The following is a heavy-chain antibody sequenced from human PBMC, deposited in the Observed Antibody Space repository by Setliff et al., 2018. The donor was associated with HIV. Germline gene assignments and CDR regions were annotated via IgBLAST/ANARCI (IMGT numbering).Heavy chain of an antibody. CDR3: ARVRHRGYYYGSGSFDY. V-gene: IGHV3-7*01. J-gene: IGHJ4*02. D-gene: IGHD3-10*01. CDR1: GFTFSNYW. Sequence: LRLSCAASGFTFSNYWMSWVRQAPGKGLEWVANINQDGSEKYYVDSVKGRFTISRDNAKNSLYLQMNSLRAEDTAVYYCARVRHRGYYYGSGSFDYWGLGTLVTVSS. CDR2: INQDGSEK.